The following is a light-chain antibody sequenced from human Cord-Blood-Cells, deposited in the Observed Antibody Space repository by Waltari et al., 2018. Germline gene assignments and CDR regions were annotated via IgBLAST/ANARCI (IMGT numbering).Light chain of an antibody. CDR3: QQYYSTPYT. V-gene: IGKV4-1*01. J-gene: IGKJ2*01. Sequence: DIVMTQSPVSLAVSLGERATINCKSSQSVLYSSNNKNYLAWYQQKPGQPPKLLIYWASTRESGVPDRFSGSGSGTDFTLTISSLQAEDVAVYYCQQYYSTPYTFGRGTKLEIK. CDR2: WAS. CDR1: QSVLYSSNNKNY.